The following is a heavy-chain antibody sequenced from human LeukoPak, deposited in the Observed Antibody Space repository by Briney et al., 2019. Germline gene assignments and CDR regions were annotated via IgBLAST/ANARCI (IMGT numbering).Heavy chain of an antibody. CDR2: INHSGST. CDR1: GGSFSGYY. CDR3: ARGVFPHCSGGSCYSKLRYYYYGMDV. D-gene: IGHD2-15*01. V-gene: IGHV4-34*01. Sequence: PSETLSLTCAVYGGSFSGYYWSWIRQPPGKGLEWIGEINHSGSTNYNPSLKSRVTISVDTSKNQFSLKLSSVTAADTAVYYCARGVFPHCSGGSCYSKLRYYYYGMDVWGQGTTVTVSS. J-gene: IGHJ6*02.